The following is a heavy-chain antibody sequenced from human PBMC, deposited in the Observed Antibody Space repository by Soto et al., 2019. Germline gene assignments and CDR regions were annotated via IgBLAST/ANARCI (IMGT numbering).Heavy chain of an antibody. CDR3: ARARDFSSSWSQAPWYYYGMDV. CDR2: IYYSGST. V-gene: IGHV4-59*01. J-gene: IGHJ6*02. D-gene: IGHD6-13*01. CDR1: GGSISSYY. Sequence: ASETLSLTCTVSGGSISSYYWSWIRQPPGKGLEWIGYIYYSGSTNYNPSLKSRVTISVDTSKNQFSLKLSSVTAADTAVYYCARARDFSSSWSQAPWYYYGMDVWGQGTTVTVSS.